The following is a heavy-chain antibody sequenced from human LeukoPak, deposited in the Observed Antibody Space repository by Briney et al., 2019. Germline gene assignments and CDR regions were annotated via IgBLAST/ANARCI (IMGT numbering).Heavy chain of an antibody. CDR3: ARDRPSGSYDY. V-gene: IGHV3-7*01. CDR2: IKEDGSQK. D-gene: IGHD1-26*01. CDR1: GFTFSSYW. Sequence: GGSLRLSCAASGFTFSSYWMSWVRQALGKGLEWVANIKEDGSQKNYVDSVKGRFTISRDNAKKSLYLQMIRLRAEDTAVYYGARDRPSGSYDYWGQGALVTVSS. J-gene: IGHJ4*02.